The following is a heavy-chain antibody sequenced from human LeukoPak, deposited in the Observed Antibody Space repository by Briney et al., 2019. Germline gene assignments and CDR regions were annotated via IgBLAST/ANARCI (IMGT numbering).Heavy chain of an antibody. CDR3: ARQGTRGYSSYWFDP. J-gene: IGHJ5*02. V-gene: IGHV4-59*08. CDR2: IFYSGST. D-gene: IGHD6-13*01. Sequence: SETLSLTCTVSGVSISTYYWRWIRQPPGKELEWIAHIFYSGSTNYNPSLKSRVTISVDTSKNQFSLMLSSVTAADTAVYYCARQGTRGYSSYWFDPWGQGTLVTVSS. CDR1: GVSISTYY.